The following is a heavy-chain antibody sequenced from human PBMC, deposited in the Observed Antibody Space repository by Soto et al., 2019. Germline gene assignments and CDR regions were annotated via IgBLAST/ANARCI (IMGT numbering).Heavy chain of an antibody. Sequence: QVQLQQWGAGLLKPSETLSLTCAVYGGSFSGYYWSWIRQPPGKGLEWIGEINHSGSTNYNPSLMSRVTISVDTSKNQSSLKLSSVTAADTAVYYCATGHDYGDAYWYFDLWGRGTLVTVSS. J-gene: IGHJ2*01. CDR2: INHSGST. V-gene: IGHV4-34*01. D-gene: IGHD4-17*01. CDR1: GGSFSGYY. CDR3: ATGHDYGDAYWYFDL.